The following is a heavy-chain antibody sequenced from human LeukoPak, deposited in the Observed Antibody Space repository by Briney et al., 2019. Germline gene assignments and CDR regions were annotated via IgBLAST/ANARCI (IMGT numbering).Heavy chain of an antibody. CDR1: GFTFSSYA. CDR3: ACLRGPSDY. CDR2: ISGSGGST. V-gene: IGHV3-23*01. D-gene: IGHD4-17*01. J-gene: IGHJ4*02. Sequence: GGSLRLSCAASGFTFSSYAMNWVRQAPGKGLEWVSAISGSGGSTYYADSVRGRLTISRDNTKNSLYLQMDSLTADDTAVYFCACLRGPSDYWGQGTLVTVSS.